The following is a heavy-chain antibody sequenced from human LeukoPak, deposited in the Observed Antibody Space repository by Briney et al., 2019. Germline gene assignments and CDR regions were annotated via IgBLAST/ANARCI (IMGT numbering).Heavy chain of an antibody. CDR2: LNPNSGNT. J-gene: IGHJ4*02. CDR3: ARSTMGARRKYDY. Sequence: ASVKVSCKASGDTFTTYDVNWVRRATGQGLEWMGWLNPNSGNTGYVQKFQGRVTMTMNTSISTAYMGLTSLTSEDTAVYYCARSTMGARRKYDYWGQGTLVTVSS. V-gene: IGHV1-8*01. CDR1: GDTFTTYD. D-gene: IGHD1-26*01.